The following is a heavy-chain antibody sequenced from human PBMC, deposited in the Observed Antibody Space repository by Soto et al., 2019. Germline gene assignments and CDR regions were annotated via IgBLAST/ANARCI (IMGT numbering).Heavy chain of an antibody. CDR3: AKYDSPDPTRTFDY. D-gene: IGHD1-1*01. CDR1: GFTFSKYA. Sequence: GGSLRLSCAASGFTFSKYAMAWIRQAPGKGLEWVSVIASGGGGIHYADSVKGRFTISRDTSKATVYLQMNSLRVDDTAVYYCAKYDSPDPTRTFDYWGRRSLVTVSS. V-gene: IGHV3-23*01. J-gene: IGHJ4*02. CDR2: IASGGGGI.